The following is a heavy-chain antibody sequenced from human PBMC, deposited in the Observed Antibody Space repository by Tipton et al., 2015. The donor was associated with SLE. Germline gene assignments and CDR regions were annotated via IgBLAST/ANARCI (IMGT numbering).Heavy chain of an antibody. V-gene: IGHV4-38-2*01. D-gene: IGHD4-17*01. CDR2: IFHIGSA. CDR1: GYTFTDYY. CDR3: ARLMTTVTRFAFDL. Sequence: LRLSCAASGYTFTDYYMSWIRQPPGKGLEWIGHIFHIGSAYYNPSLKSRVTISLDTSENRISLKLSSVTVADTAVYYCARLMTTVTRFAFDLWGQGTMVTVSS. J-gene: IGHJ3*01.